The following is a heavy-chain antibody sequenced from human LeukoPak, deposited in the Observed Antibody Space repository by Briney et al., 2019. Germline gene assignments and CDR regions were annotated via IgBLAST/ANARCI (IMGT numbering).Heavy chain of an antibody. CDR1: GGSISSYY. V-gene: IGHV4-59*12. Sequence: SETLSLTCTVSGGSISSYYWSWIRQPPGKGLEWIGYIYHSGSTYYNPSLKSRVTISVDRSKNQFSLKLSSVTAADTAVYYCARAPSLHAFDIWGQGTMVTVSS. CDR3: ARAPSLHAFDI. J-gene: IGHJ3*02. CDR2: IYHSGST.